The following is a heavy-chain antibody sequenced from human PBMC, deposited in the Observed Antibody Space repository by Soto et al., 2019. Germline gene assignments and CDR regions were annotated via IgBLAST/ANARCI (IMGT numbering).Heavy chain of an antibody. Sequence: SVKVSCKASGCTFSSYAISCVRQAPGQGLEWMGGIIPIFGTANYAQKFQGRVTITADESTSTAYMELSSLRSEDTAVYYCARVEPSEGDIVVVPADNWFDPWGQGTLVTV. V-gene: IGHV1-69*13. CDR1: GCTFSSYA. J-gene: IGHJ5*02. D-gene: IGHD2-2*01. CDR2: IIPIFGTA. CDR3: ARVEPSEGDIVVVPADNWFDP.